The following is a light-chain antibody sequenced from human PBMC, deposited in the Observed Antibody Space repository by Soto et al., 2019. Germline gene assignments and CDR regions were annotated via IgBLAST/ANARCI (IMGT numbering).Light chain of an antibody. V-gene: IGKV3-20*01. Sequence: EIVLTQSPATLSLSPGERATLSCRASQSISARNLAWYPQRPGQPPRLLISATFIRATGVPDRVIGSGSGTEFSLTIGRLEPEDFAVFFCQHYGTSLFTLGPGTRVDIK. CDR2: ATF. CDR3: QHYGTSLFT. J-gene: IGKJ3*01. CDR1: QSISARN.